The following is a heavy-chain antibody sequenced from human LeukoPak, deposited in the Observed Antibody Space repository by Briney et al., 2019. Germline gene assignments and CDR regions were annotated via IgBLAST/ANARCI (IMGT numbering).Heavy chain of an antibody. D-gene: IGHD3-10*01. CDR1: GFTFSSYA. J-gene: IGHJ4*02. CDR2: ISYDGSNK. CDR3: ARDYYGSGSYYMSGGY. V-gene: IGHV3-30-3*01. Sequence: PGGSLRLSCAASGFTFSSYAMHWVRQAPGKGLEWVAVISYDGSNKYYADSVKGRFTISRDNSKNTLYLQMNSLRAEDTAVYYCARDYYGSGSYYMSGGYWGQGTLVTVSS.